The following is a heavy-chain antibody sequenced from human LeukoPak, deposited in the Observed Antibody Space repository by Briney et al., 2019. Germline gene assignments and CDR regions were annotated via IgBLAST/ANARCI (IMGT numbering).Heavy chain of an antibody. V-gene: IGHV3-23*01. D-gene: IGHD5-18*01. Sequence: GGSLRLSCAASGFTFSKYAMSWVRQAPGKGLEWVSTVNDRGTGTYCADSVKGRFTISRDNSKNTLSLQMISLRAEDTALYYCAKGLKTAVGPYMGYHYYMDVWGKGTTVTVSS. CDR1: GFTFSKYA. CDR3: AKGLKTAVGPYMGYHYYMDV. CDR2: VNDRGTGT. J-gene: IGHJ6*03.